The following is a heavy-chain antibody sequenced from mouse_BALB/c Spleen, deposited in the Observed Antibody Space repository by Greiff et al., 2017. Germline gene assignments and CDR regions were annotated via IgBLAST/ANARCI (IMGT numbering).Heavy chain of an antibody. Sequence: QVQLQQSGAELARPGASVKMSCKASGYTFTSYTMHWVKQRPGQGLEWIGYINPSSGYTNYNQKFKDKATLTADKSSCTAYMQLSSLTSEDSAVYYCARLDYRYDVDDYWGQGTTLTVSS. CDR3: ARLDYRYDVDDY. D-gene: IGHD2-14*01. CDR1: GYTFTSYT. J-gene: IGHJ2*01. CDR2: INPSSGYT. V-gene: IGHV1-4*01.